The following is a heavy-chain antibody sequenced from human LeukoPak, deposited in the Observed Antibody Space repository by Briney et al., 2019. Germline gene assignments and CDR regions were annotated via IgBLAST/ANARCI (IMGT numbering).Heavy chain of an antibody. CDR2: IIPIFGTA. CDR1: GGTFSSYA. D-gene: IGHD2-2*01. J-gene: IGHJ6*03. CDR3: ATRIPAVNYYYYYVDV. Sequence: GSSVKVSCKASGGTFSSYAISWVRQAPGQGLEWMGGIIPIFGTANYAQKFQGRVTITADESTSTAYMELSSLRSEGTAVYYCATRIPAVNYYYYYVDVWGKGTTVTVSS. V-gene: IGHV1-69*01.